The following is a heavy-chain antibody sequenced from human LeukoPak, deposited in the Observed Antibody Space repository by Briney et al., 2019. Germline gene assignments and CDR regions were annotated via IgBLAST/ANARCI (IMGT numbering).Heavy chain of an antibody. V-gene: IGHV3-33*08. CDR1: GFTFRDAW. Sequence: GGSLRLSCSASGFTFRDAWMTWVRQAPGKGLEWVAVIWYGGSNKYYADSVKGRFTISRDNAKNTLYLQMNSLRAEDTAVYYCARDEWAFSDYWGQGTLVTVSS. CDR2: IWYGGSNK. J-gene: IGHJ4*02. CDR3: ARDEWAFSDY. D-gene: IGHD2-8*01.